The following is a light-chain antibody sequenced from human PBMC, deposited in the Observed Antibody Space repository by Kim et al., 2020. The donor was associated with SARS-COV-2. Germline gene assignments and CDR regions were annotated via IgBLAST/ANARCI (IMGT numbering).Light chain of an antibody. Sequence: ASVGDRVTITCRASQSISDYLAWYQQKPGNAPKLLIYKASNLESGVPSRFSGSGSGTEFTLTISSLQPDDFATYYCQQDNSYPWTFGQGTKVDIK. CDR3: QQDNSYPWT. V-gene: IGKV1-5*03. J-gene: IGKJ1*01. CDR1: QSISDY. CDR2: KAS.